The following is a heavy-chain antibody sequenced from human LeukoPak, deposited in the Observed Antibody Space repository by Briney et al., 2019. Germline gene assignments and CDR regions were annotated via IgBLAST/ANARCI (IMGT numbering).Heavy chain of an antibody. V-gene: IGHV1-8*03. Sequence: GASVKVSCKASGYTFTIYDINWVRQATGQGLEWTGWMNPNSGNTGYAQKFQGRVTITRNTSISTAYMELSSLRFEDTAVYYCARGLLGFMRSDYSNYWDNWFDPWGQGTLVTVSS. CDR3: ARGLLGFMRSDYSNYWDNWFDP. J-gene: IGHJ5*02. CDR2: MNPNSGNT. CDR1: GYTFTIYD. D-gene: IGHD4-11*01.